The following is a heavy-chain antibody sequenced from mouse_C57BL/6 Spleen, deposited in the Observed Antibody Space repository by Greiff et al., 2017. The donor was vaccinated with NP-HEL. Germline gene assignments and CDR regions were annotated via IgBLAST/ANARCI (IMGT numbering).Heavy chain of an antibody. CDR3: AKRRIYDGYYYFGY. Sequence: QVQLQQSGPGLVAPSQSLSITCTVSGFSLTSYGVSWVRQPPGTGLEWLGVIWGDGSTNYTLALISRLSISIDKSKSQVFLKLSSLQSDDTATYYCAKRRIYDGYYYFGYWGKGTTLTVSS. CDR1: GFSLTSYG. D-gene: IGHD2-3*01. V-gene: IGHV2-3*01. CDR2: IWGDGST. J-gene: IGHJ2*01.